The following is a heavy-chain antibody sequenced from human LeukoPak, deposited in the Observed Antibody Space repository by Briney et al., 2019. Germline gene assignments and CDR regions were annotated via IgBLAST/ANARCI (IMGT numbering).Heavy chain of an antibody. J-gene: IGHJ6*02. Sequence: SGPGLVKPSQTLSLTCTVSGGSISSGNYYWSWIRQTPGKGLEWIGYIYYSGSTYYNPSLKSRVTISVDTSKNQFSLKLSSVTAADTAVYYCARAYDSSGNYYYYYGMDVWGQGTTVTVSS. V-gene: IGHV4-30-4*01. CDR1: GGSISSGNYY. CDR3: ARAYDSSGNYYYYYGMDV. CDR2: IYYSGST. D-gene: IGHD3-22*01.